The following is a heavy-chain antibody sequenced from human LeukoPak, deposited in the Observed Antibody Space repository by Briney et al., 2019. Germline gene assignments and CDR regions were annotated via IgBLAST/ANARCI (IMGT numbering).Heavy chain of an antibody. CDR1: GFSFSDYA. J-gene: IGHJ4*02. Sequence: PGGSLILSCAASGFSFSDYAMSWVRQAPGGGLEWVSSISGSSSYIYYADSVKGRFTISRDNAKNSLYLQMNSLRAEDTAVYYCARHDSRGYSGWGQGTLVTVSS. CDR3: ARHDSRGYSG. D-gene: IGHD5-12*01. CDR2: ISGSSSYI. V-gene: IGHV3-21*01.